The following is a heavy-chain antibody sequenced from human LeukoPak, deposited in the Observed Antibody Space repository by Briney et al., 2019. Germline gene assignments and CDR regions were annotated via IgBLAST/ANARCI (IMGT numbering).Heavy chain of an antibody. CDR3: ARDGYYYDDSGPVVY. D-gene: IGHD3-22*01. CDR2: ISAYHGNT. CDR1: GYTFNSHG. J-gene: IGHJ4*02. Sequence: ATVKVSCKGSGYTFNSHGITWVRQAPGQGLEWMGWISAYHGNTNYAQKLQGRVTMTTDTSTSTAYMELRSLRSDDTAMYYCARDGYYYDDSGPVVYWGQGTLVTVSS. V-gene: IGHV1-18*01.